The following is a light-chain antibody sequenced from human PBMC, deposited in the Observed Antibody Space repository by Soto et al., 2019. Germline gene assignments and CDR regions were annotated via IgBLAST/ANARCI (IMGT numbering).Light chain of an antibody. V-gene: IGKV3-20*01. Sequence: EIVLTQSPGTLSLSPGERATLSCRASQSVRSGYLAWYQQKPGQAPRLLIYGASSRATGIPDSFSGSGSGTDFTLTISRLEPEDCAVYYCQQYGSSPMTFGQGTKVEIK. CDR3: QQYGSSPMT. CDR2: GAS. CDR1: QSVRSGY. J-gene: IGKJ1*01.